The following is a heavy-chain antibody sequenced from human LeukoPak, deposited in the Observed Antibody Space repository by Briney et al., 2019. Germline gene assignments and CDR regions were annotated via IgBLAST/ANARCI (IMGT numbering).Heavy chain of an antibody. CDR2: ISGSGGST. J-gene: IGHJ4*02. D-gene: IGHD2-2*01. CDR3: AKEGGGVLVPAAPFDY. CDR1: GFTFSSYA. Sequence: GGSLRLSCAAYGFTFSSYAMSWVRQAPGKGLEWVSAISGSGGSTYYADSVKGRFTISRDNSKNTLYLQMNSLRAEDKAVYYCAKEGGGVLVPAAPFDYWAQGPLVTVSS. V-gene: IGHV3-23*01.